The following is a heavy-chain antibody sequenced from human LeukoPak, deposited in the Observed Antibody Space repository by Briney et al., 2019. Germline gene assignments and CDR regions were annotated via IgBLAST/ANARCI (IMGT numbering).Heavy chain of an antibody. CDR3: AITGGPTVTAFDL. Sequence: PGGSLRLSCAASGLTVSSNYMSWVRQAPGKGLEWVANINHDGGDKNYVDSVKGRFTISRDNAKSSLYLQMNSLRVEDTAVYYCAITGGPTVTAFDLWGQGILVTVSS. D-gene: IGHD4-17*01. CDR2: INHDGGDK. CDR1: GLTVSSNY. V-gene: IGHV3-7*02. J-gene: IGHJ4*02.